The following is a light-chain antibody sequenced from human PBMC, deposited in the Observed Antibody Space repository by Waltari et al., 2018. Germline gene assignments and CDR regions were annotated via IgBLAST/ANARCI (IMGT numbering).Light chain of an antibody. J-gene: IGKJ1*01. V-gene: IGKV3-20*01. CDR3: QKYGTRPAT. CDR1: QSVGRT. CDR2: DAS. Sequence: EIVLTHSPASLSLSPGDTATLSCRASQSVGRTLAWYQQRPGQAPRLLIYDASSRATGIPDRFSGSGSGTDFSLTISRLEPEDFAVYYCQKYGTRPATFGQGTKVEVK.